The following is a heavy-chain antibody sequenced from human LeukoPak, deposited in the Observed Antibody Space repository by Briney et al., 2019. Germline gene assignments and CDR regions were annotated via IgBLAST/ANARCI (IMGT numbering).Heavy chain of an antibody. CDR3: ARARVTIFGVVPPDY. CDR1: GGTFISYA. J-gene: IGHJ4*02. V-gene: IGHV1-69*05. D-gene: IGHD3-3*01. CDR2: IIPISGTA. Sequence: ASVKVSCKASGGTFISYAISWVRQAPGQGLEWMGRIIPISGTANYAQKFQGRVTITTDESTSTAYMELSSLRSEDTAVYYCARARVTIFGVVPPDYWGQGTLVTVSS.